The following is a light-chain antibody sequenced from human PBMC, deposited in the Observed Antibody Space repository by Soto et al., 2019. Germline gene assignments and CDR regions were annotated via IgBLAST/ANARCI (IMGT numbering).Light chain of an antibody. V-gene: IGKV1-27*01. CDR3: QRYYNAPFT. CDR1: QDIKNY. Sequence: DIQVTQYPSSLSASVGDRVTITCRASQDIKNYLAWYQQKQGEIPKLLIYAASTLESGIPPRFSGSGSGTDFTLTINNLQPKDVATYYCQRYYNAPFTFGGGTKVDIK. J-gene: IGKJ4*01. CDR2: AAS.